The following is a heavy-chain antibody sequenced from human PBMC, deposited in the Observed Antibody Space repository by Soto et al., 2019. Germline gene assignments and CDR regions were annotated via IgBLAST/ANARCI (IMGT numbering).Heavy chain of an antibody. D-gene: IGHD3-16*01. CDR2: IESGGTT. V-gene: IGHV3-53*01. CDR3: AGGDYRLGYAMHX. J-gene: IGHJ6*02. CDR1: GFTVSSSY. Sequence: GGSLRVSCAVSGFTVSSSYINRVRQAPGKGLEGVSVIESGGTTYYGDALKGRFTISREISKKEVYLQINSLRVEDTAVYYCAGGDYRLGYAMHXWGQVTTFTVS.